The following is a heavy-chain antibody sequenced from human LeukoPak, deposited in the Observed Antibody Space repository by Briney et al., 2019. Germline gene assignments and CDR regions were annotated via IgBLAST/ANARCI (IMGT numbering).Heavy chain of an antibody. D-gene: IGHD3-3*01. CDR2: IDGSGGRP. CDR1: GFTLSKYA. Sequence: PGGSLRLSCADSGFTLSKYAMNWVRQAPGKGLEWVSGIDGSGGRPPSADSVKGRFTISRDISKNTLYLQMDSLRAEDTAAYYCARGKDHDFWNPFDHWGQGTLVTVSS. CDR3: ARGKDHDFWNPFDH. V-gene: IGHV3-23*01. J-gene: IGHJ4*02.